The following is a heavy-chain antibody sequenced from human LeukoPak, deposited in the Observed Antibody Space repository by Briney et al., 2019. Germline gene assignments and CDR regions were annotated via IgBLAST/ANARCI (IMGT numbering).Heavy chain of an antibody. CDR3: AKKPHSSGWYSVHGYFDY. CDR1: GVTFSSDG. Sequence: GGSLRLSCAASGVTFSSDGMHWGRQGPGKGLERVSFIRDDGSTKYYANSLKGRFTISRDNSKNTLYLQMNSLRAEDTAVYYCAKKPHSSGWYSVHGYFDYWGQGTLVTVSS. CDR2: IRDDGSTK. V-gene: IGHV3-30*02. J-gene: IGHJ4*02. D-gene: IGHD6-19*01.